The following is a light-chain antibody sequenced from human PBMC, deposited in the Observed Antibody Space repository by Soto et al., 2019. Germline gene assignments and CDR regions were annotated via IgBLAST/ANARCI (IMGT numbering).Light chain of an antibody. Sequence: QSALTQPASVSGSPGQSITISCTGTVSDVGGYDSVSWYQQHPGRAPKLIIYEVTKRPSGVPDRFSGSKSGNTASLTVSGLQAEDEADYYCSSFADSPVVFGGGTKVTVL. V-gene: IGLV2-8*01. CDR2: EVT. CDR3: SSFADSPVV. CDR1: VSDVGGYDS. J-gene: IGLJ2*01.